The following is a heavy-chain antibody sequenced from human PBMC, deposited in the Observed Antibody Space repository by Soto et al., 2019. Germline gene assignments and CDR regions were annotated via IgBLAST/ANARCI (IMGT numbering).Heavy chain of an antibody. D-gene: IGHD2-21*01. CDR3: AREYSYSYPA. J-gene: IGHJ1*01. CDR2: IHNSGAT. Sequence: LRLSCAASGFNVKTTYMTWVRQAPGEGLEWVSVIHNSGATYYADSVKGRFTISKDNSKNTVYLQMSSLRAEDTAMYYCAREYSYSYPAWGQGTLVTVSS. V-gene: IGHV3-53*01. CDR1: GFNVKTTY.